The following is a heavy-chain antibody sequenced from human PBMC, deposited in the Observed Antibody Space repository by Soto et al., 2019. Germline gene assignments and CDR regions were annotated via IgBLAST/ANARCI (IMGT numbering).Heavy chain of an antibody. D-gene: IGHD2-21*01. J-gene: IGHJ4*02. CDR3: ARGPNSDC. Sequence: EERLVQSGGGLVQPGGSLRLSCAAYGFSVGDNYMSWVRQAPGKGMELVSLISSGGTPFYAGSMKGRFTVSRDNTINMLYLQLDSVRAEETAVYYCARGPNSDCWGQGTLVSGPS. CDR1: GFSVGDNY. V-gene: IGHV3-53*01. CDR2: ISSGGTP.